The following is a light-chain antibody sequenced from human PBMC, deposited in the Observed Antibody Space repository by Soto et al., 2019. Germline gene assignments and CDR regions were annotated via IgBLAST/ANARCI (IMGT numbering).Light chain of an antibody. CDR3: CSYVGSFTYV. CDR2: EGS. Sequence: QSALTQPASVSGYPGQSITISCAGTRNDVGGGGHNLVSWYQHRPGKDPKLMIYEGSKRPSGVSLLFFDSKSGSMGSLTTAGLQAEDEAYYYCCSYVGSFTYVFGTGTKLTVL. V-gene: IGLV2-23*01. J-gene: IGLJ1*01. CDR1: RNDVGGGGHNL.